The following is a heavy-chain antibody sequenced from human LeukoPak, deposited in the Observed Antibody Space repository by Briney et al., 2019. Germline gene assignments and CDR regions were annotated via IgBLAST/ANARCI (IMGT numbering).Heavy chain of an antibody. Sequence: PSETLSLTCAVYGGSFSGYYWGWIRQPPGKGLEWIGSIYHSGSTNYNPSLKSRVTISVDTSKNQFSLKLSSVTAADTAVYYCARGKVVVVVAATQGDAFDIWGQGTMVTVSS. CDR3: ARGKVVVVVAATQGDAFDI. V-gene: IGHV4-34*01. CDR1: GGSFSGYY. CDR2: IYHSGST. J-gene: IGHJ3*02. D-gene: IGHD2-15*01.